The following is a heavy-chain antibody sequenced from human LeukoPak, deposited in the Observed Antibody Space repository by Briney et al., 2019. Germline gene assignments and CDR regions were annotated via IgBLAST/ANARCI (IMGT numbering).Heavy chain of an antibody. J-gene: IGHJ5*02. CDR3: AREVNCSGGSCYSSARPFDP. Sequence: SETLSLTCTVSGRSISSYYWSWIRQPAGRGLEWIGCIYTSGSTNYNPSLKSRVTMSVDTSKNQFSLKLSSVTAADTAVYSCAREVNCSGGSCYSSARPFDPWGQGTLVTVSS. CDR1: GRSISSYY. D-gene: IGHD2-15*01. CDR2: IYTSGST. V-gene: IGHV4-4*07.